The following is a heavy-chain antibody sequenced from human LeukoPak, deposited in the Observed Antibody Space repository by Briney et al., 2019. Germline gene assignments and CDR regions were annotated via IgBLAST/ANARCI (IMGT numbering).Heavy chain of an antibody. V-gene: IGHV4-38-2*01. Sequence: SETLSLTCAVSGYSISSGYYRGWIRQPPGKGLEWIGSIYHSRSTYYNPSLKSRVTISVDTSKNQFSLKLSSVTAADTAVYYCARLVIVVPFDYWGQGTLVTVSS. J-gene: IGHJ4*02. CDR3: ARLVIVVPFDY. D-gene: IGHD2-2*01. CDR1: GYSISSGYY. CDR2: IYHSRST.